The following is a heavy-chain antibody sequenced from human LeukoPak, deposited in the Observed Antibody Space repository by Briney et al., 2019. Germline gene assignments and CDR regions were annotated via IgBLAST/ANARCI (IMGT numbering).Heavy chain of an antibody. V-gene: IGHV1-46*01. D-gene: IGHD6-19*01. CDR2: INPSGDST. J-gene: IGHJ6*02. Sequence: ASVKVSCKASGYTFTSYYMHWVRQAPGQGLEWMGIINPSGDSTSYAQKFQGRVTMTRDTSTSTVYMELSSLRSEDTAVYYCATRQQYSSGWYSDLDYYYGMDVWGQGTTVTVSS. CDR3: ATRQQYSSGWYSDLDYYYGMDV. CDR1: GYTFTSYY.